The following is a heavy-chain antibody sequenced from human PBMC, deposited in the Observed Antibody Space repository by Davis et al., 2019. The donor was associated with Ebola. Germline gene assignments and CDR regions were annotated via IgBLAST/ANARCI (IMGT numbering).Heavy chain of an antibody. Sequence: PSETLSLTCTVSGGSISSYYWGWIRQPPGKGLEWIGSIYYSGSTYYNPSLKSRVTISVDTSKNQFSLKLSSVTAADTAVYYCARATGYCSSTSCYTTPSFDYWGQGTLVTVSS. J-gene: IGHJ4*02. CDR1: GGSISSYY. CDR3: ARATGYCSSTSCYTTPSFDY. V-gene: IGHV4-39*07. D-gene: IGHD2-2*02. CDR2: IYYSGST.